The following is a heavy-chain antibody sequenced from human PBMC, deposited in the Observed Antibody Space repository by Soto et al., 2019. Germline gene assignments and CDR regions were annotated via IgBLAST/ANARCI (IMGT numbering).Heavy chain of an antibody. CDR3: ARDLGAYSSSGRSYSSMDV. J-gene: IGHJ6*04. V-gene: IGHV3-30*09. CDR2: ISYDGSNK. Sequence: GGSLRLSCAASGFTFSSYAMHWVRQAPGKGLEWVAVISYDGSNKYYADSVKGRFAISRDNSKNTLYLQMNSLRAEDTAVYYCARDLGAYSSSGRSYSSMDVWGKGTTVTVSS. CDR1: GFTFSSYA. D-gene: IGHD6-13*01.